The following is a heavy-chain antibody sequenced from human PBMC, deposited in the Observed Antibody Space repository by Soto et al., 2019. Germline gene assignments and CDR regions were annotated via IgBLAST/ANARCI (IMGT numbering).Heavy chain of an antibody. CDR1: GFTFDSYD. CDR2: ISASGASV. J-gene: IGHJ4*02. D-gene: IGHD4-17*01. V-gene: IGHV3-23*01. CDR3: AKATHYGDYYFDY. Sequence: GGSLRLSCAASGFTFDSYDMNWVRQAPGKGLEWVSGISASGASVFYTDSVKGRFSISRDNSRNTLFLQMDSLRAEDTAVYYCAKATHYGDYYFDYWGQGTQVTVSS.